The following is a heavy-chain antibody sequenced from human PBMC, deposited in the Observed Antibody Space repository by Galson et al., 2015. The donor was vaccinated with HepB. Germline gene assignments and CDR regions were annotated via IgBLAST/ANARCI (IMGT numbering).Heavy chain of an antibody. CDR1: GFTCNDYN. D-gene: IGHD7-27*01. V-gene: IGHV3-21*01. J-gene: IGHJ4*02. CDR2: INSDSTYI. CDR3: ARDPPLGAPFDY. Sequence: SLRLSCAASGFTCNDYNMIWVRQAPEKGLEWVSSINSDSTYIYYADSVRGRFTISRDNAKNSLYLQMNSLRVEDTAIYYCARDPPLGAPFDYWGQGTLVTVSS.